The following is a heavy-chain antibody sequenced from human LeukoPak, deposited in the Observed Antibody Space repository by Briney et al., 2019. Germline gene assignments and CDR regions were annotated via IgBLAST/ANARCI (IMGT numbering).Heavy chain of an antibody. Sequence: QPGGSLRLSCAASGFTFADYAMHWVRQAPGKGLEWVSGISWNSGSIGYADSVKGRFTISRDNAKNSLYLQMNSLRAEDTALYYCAKDLGIDIDAFDIWGQGTMVTVSS. CDR1: GFTFADYA. D-gene: IGHD7-27*01. V-gene: IGHV3-9*01. CDR2: ISWNSGSI. J-gene: IGHJ3*02. CDR3: AKDLGIDIDAFDI.